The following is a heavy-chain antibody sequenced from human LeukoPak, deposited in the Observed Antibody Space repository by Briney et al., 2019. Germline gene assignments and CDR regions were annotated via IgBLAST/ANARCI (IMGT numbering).Heavy chain of an antibody. D-gene: IGHD3-22*01. CDR2: INPNSGGT. J-gene: IGHJ3*02. V-gene: IGHV1-2*02. CDR1: GYTFTGYY. CDR3: ARDRYYYDTSGYYSTFDT. Sequence: ASVKVSCKASGYTFTGYYMHWVRQAPGQGLEWMGWINPNSGGTNYAQKFQGRVTMSVDTSKNQFSLRLTSVTAADTAVYYCARDRYYYDTSGYYSTFDTWGQGTMVTVSS.